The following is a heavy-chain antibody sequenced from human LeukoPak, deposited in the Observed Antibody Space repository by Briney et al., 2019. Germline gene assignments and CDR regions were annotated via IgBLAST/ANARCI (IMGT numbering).Heavy chain of an antibody. CDR3: TRSSVAGHLNY. D-gene: IGHD6-19*01. CDR1: GFTLSGSA. V-gene: IGHV3-73*01. CDR2: IRSKANSYAT. J-gene: IGHJ4*02. Sequence: GGSLRLSCAASGFTLSGSAMHWVRQASGKGLEWVGRIRSKANSYATAYAASVKGRFTISRDDSKNTAYLQMNSLKTEDTAVYYCTRSSVAGHLNYWGQGTLVTVSS.